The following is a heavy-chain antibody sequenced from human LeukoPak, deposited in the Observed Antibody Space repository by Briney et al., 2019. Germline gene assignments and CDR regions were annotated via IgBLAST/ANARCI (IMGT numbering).Heavy chain of an antibody. D-gene: IGHD3-3*01. CDR1: GYTFTGYH. Sequence: GASVKVSCKASGYTFTGYHMHWVRQAPGQGLEWMGWINPNSGGTNYAQKFQGRVTMTRDTSISTAYMELSRLRSDDTAVYYCARDRYDFWSGLGVGRWFDPWGQGTLVTVSS. J-gene: IGHJ5*02. CDR3: ARDRYDFWSGLGVGRWFDP. CDR2: INPNSGGT. V-gene: IGHV1-2*02.